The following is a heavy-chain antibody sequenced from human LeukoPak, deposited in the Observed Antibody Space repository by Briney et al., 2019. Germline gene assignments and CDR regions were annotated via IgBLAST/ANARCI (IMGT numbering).Heavy chain of an antibody. CDR2: IYDSGST. V-gene: IGHV4-59*01. D-gene: IGHD1-14*01. CDR1: GGSLSSYS. CDR3: ARANRYAGGDRHFDY. J-gene: IGHJ4*02. Sequence: SETLSLTCTVSGGSLSSYSWSWIRQPPGKGLEWIAYIYDSGSTNYNPSLKSRVTISLDTSKNQFSLKLSSVTAADTAVYYCARANRYAGGDRHFDYWGQGTLVTVSS.